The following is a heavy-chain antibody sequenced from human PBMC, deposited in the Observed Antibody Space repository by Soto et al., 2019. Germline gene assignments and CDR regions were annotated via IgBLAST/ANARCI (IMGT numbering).Heavy chain of an antibody. V-gene: IGHV3-74*01. J-gene: IGHJ4*02. Sequence: GGSLRLSCAASGFAFRSFWMHWVRQIPGKGPVWVSRIYNDGSRTAYADPVKGRFTISRDNAKNTLYLQMSSLTVEDTAVYYSARYLSGETTPHFDLWGQGALVTVYS. CDR1: GFAFRSFW. CDR3: ARYLSGETTPHFDL. D-gene: IGHD3-9*01. CDR2: IYNDGSRT.